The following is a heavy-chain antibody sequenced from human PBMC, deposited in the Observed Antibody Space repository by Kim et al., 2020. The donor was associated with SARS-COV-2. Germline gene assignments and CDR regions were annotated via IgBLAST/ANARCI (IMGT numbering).Heavy chain of an antibody. Sequence: SETLSLTCTVSGGSISSYYWSWIRQPPGKGLEWIGYIYYSGSTNYNPSLKSRVTISVDTSKNQFSLKLSSVTAADTAVYYCAREKDTTRTLFDYWGQGTLVTVSS. D-gene: IGHD2-15*01. CDR2: IYYSGST. CDR1: GGSISSYY. J-gene: IGHJ4*02. CDR3: AREKDTTRTLFDY. V-gene: IGHV4-59*13.